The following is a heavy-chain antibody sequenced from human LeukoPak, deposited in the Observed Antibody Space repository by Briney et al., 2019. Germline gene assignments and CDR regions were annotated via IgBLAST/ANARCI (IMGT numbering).Heavy chain of an antibody. J-gene: IGHJ4*02. CDR1: GGSISIYY. CDR2: IYYSGST. V-gene: IGHV4-59*01. D-gene: IGHD6-19*01. CDR3: ARGGAGPDY. Sequence: SETLSLTCTISGGSISIYYGNWIRQPPGKGLEWIGYIYYSGSTNYNPSLKSRVTISVDTSKNQFSLKLSSVTAADTAVYYCARGGAGPDYWGQGTLVTVSS.